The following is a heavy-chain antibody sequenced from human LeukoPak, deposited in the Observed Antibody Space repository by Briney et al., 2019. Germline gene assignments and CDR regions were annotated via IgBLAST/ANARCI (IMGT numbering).Heavy chain of an antibody. V-gene: IGHV4-34*01. CDR1: GGSFSGYY. J-gene: IGHJ4*02. D-gene: IGHD3-9*01. CDR3: AREGGLRYFDWLFDYFDY. Sequence: SETLSLTCAVYGGSFSGYYWSWIRQPPGKGLEWIGEINHSGSTNYDPSLKSRVTISVDTSKNQFSLKLSSVTAADTAVYYCAREGGLRYFDWLFDYFDYWGQGTLVTVSS. CDR2: INHSGST.